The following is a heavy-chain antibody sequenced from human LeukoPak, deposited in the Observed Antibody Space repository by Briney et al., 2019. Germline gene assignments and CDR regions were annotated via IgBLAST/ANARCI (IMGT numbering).Heavy chain of an antibody. CDR1: GFTVSSNY. V-gene: IGHV3-66*01. D-gene: IGHD2-2*01. J-gene: IGHJ3*02. CDR2: IYSGGST. CDR3: AREGYCSSTSCYLDALDI. Sequence: GGSLRLSCAASGFTVSSNYMSWVRQAPGKGLEWVSVIYSGGSTYYADSVKGRFTISRDNSKNTLYLQMNSLKAEDTAVYYCAREGYCSSTSCYLDALDIWGRGTMVTVSS.